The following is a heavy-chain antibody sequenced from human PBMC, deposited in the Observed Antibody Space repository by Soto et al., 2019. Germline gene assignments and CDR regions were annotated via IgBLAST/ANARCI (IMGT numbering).Heavy chain of an antibody. CDR3: VRHSHLMDQWEPFRY. CDR2: IHPSDSYI. V-gene: IGHV5-10-1*01. CDR1: GYNFTNYW. D-gene: IGHD3-16*02. J-gene: IGHJ4*02. Sequence: GESLKISCKGSGYNFTNYWISWVRQMPGKGLEWMVRIHPSDSYINYSPSFQGHVAISADKSISTAHLQWTSLKASDTAIYYCVRHSHLMDQWEPFRYWGKGTLVTVSS.